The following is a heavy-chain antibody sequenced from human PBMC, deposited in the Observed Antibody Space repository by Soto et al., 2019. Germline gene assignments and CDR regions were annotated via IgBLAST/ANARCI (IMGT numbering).Heavy chain of an antibody. CDR3: ARESSSPNYYSYGMDV. V-gene: IGHV1-69*01. Sequence: QVQLVQSGAEVKKPGSSVKVSCRASGGTFSSYAVSWVRQAPGQGLEWMGVIIPLLNTPKYVQKFQGRVTITADVSATTAYMELSSLRSEDTAVYYCARESSSPNYYSYGMDVWGQGTTVTVSS. CDR2: IIPLLNTP. CDR1: GGTFSSYA. D-gene: IGHD6-6*01. J-gene: IGHJ6*02.